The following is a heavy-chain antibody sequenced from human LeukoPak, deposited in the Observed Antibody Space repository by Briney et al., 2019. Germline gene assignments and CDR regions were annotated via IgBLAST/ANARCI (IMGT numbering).Heavy chain of an antibody. V-gene: IGHV3-30*03. J-gene: IGHJ6*02. D-gene: IGHD5-18*01. Sequence: PGGSLRLSCAASGFTFSSYAMHWVRQAPGKGLEWVAVILHDGSNKQYADSVKGRFTISRDNSKNTLYLQINSLRAEDTAVYYCATLYSYGSSGLPYYYYGMDVWGQGTTVTVSS. CDR3: ATLYSYGSSGLPYYYYGMDV. CDR1: GFTFSSYA. CDR2: ILHDGSNK.